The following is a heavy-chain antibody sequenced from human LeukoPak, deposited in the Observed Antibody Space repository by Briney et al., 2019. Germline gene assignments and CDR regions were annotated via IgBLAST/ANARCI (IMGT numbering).Heavy chain of an antibody. CDR3: ARDLYDFWSGYLDY. V-gene: IGHV3-21*01. CDR2: ISSSSSYI. Sequence: GGSLRLSCAASGFIFSSYSVNWVRQAPGKGLEWVSSISSSSSYIYYADSVKGRFTISRDNAKNSLYLQMNSLRAEDTAVYYCARDLYDFWSGYLDYWGQGTLVTVSS. CDR1: GFIFSSYS. D-gene: IGHD3-3*01. J-gene: IGHJ4*02.